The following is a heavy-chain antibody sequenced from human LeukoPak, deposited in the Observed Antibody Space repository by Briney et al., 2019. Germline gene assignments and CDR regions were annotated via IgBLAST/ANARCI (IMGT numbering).Heavy chain of an antibody. CDR2: INPSGGST. V-gene: IGHV1-46*01. D-gene: IGHD3-22*01. J-gene: IGHJ4*02. CDR1: GYTFTSYY. Sequence: ASVKVSCKAFGYTFTSYYMHWVRQAPGQGLKWMGIINPSGGSTSYAEEFQGRLTMTRDTSTSTVHMELSSLRSEDTAVYYCARTNYHDGSGFYDYWGQGTLVTVSS. CDR3: ARTNYHDGSGFYDY.